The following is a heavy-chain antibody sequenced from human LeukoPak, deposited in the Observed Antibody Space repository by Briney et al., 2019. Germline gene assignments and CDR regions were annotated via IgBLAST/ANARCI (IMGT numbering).Heavy chain of an antibody. CDR2: IYYSGTT. CDR1: GGYISSYY. D-gene: IGHD1-26*01. V-gene: IGHV4-59*08. J-gene: IGHJ4*02. CDR3: ARHGGSYFYY. Sequence: SETLSLTCTVSGGYISSYYWSWIRQAPGQGQHWIGYIYYSGTTKYNPSLMSRVTISVDTSKTQFSLRLSSVAAADTAVYYCARHGGSYFYYSGQGTLVTVSS.